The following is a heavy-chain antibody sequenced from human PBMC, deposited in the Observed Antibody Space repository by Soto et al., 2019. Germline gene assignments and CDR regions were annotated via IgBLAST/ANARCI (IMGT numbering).Heavy chain of an antibody. CDR2: IWYDGSNK. Sequence: QVQLVESGGGVVQPGRSLRLSCAASGFTFSSYGMHWVRQAPGKGLEWVAVIWYDGSNKYYADSVKGRFTISRDNSKNTLYLQMNSLRAEDTAVYYCXRAGXRWELHDAFDIWGQGTMVTVSS. CDR1: GFTFSSYG. J-gene: IGHJ3*02. D-gene: IGHD1-26*01. V-gene: IGHV3-33*01. CDR3: XRAGXRWELHDAFDI.